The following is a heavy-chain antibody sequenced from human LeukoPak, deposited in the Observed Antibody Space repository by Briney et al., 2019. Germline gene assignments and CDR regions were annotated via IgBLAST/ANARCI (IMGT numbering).Heavy chain of an antibody. V-gene: IGHV3-23*01. D-gene: IGHD6-13*01. CDR1: GFTFSSYA. CDR3: ARGRGSWYGVYFDY. Sequence: GGSLRLSCAASGFTFSSYAMSWVRQAPGKGLEWVSAISGSGGSTYYADSVKGRFTISRDNAKNSLYLQMNSLRTEDTAVYYCARGRGSWYGVYFDYWGQGTLVTVSS. J-gene: IGHJ4*02. CDR2: ISGSGGST.